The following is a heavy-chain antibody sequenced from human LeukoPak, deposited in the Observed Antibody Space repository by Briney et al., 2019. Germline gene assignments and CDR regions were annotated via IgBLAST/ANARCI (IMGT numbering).Heavy chain of an antibody. CDR1: GFTFSHYG. J-gene: IGHJ4*02. Sequence: PGGSLRLSWAASGFTFSHYGMHWVRQAPDKGLEWVAVVSYIGSNQYYADSVKGRFTISRGNSKNILCLHMNSLRVEDTAMYFCARVPEWELAGYFVYWGQGALVTVSS. V-gene: IGHV3-30*03. CDR3: ARVPEWELAGYFVY. D-gene: IGHD1-26*01. CDR2: VSYIGSNQ.